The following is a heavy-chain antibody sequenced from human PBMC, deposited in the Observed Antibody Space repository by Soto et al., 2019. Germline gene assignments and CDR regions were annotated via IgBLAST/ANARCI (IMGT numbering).Heavy chain of an antibody. Sequence: ASVKVSCKASGYTFTSYYMHWVRQAPGQGLEWMGIINPSGGSTSYAQKFQGRVTMTRDTSTSTVYMELSSLRSEDTAVYYCAMTNREFDAFDIWGQGTMVTVSS. V-gene: IGHV1-46*03. D-gene: IGHD3-10*01. CDR3: AMTNREFDAFDI. CDR1: GYTFTSYY. J-gene: IGHJ3*02. CDR2: INPSGGST.